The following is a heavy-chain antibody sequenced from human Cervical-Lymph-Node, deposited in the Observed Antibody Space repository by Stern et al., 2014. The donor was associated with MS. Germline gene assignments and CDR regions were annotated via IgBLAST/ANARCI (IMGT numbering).Heavy chain of an antibody. CDR1: GFTFGGHS. CDR2: ISSSSGYI. J-gene: IGHJ1*01. CDR3: ARGSSGWVSAEYFHH. Sequence: EVQLVQSGGGLVKPGGSLRLSCADSGFTFGGHSMNLVRQAPGKGLEWVSSISSSSGYIYYADSVKGRFTISRDNAKNSLYLQMNTLRAEDTAVYYCARGSSGWVSAEYFHHWGQGTLVTVSS. V-gene: IGHV3-21*01. D-gene: IGHD6-19*01.